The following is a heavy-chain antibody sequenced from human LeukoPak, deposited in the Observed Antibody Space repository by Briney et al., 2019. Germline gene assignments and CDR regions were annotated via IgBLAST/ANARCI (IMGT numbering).Heavy chain of an antibody. CDR1: AFTLDDYG. J-gene: IGHJ4*02. CDR2: ISWNSASV. V-gene: IGHV3-9*01. CDR3: AKDYGYSSSWCDY. D-gene: IGHD6-13*01. Sequence: GGSLRLSCEVSAFTLDDYGMHWVRHAPGGCRGWVSTISWNSASVGYVDSVKGRFTISRDNAKKTLYLQMSSLRPEDTALYYCAKDYGYSSSWCDYWGQGTLVTVSS.